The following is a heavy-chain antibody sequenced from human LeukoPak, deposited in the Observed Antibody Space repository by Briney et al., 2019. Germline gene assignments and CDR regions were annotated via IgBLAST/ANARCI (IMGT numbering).Heavy chain of an antibody. Sequence: PSETLSLTCIVPGGAISSSSHYWGWIRQPPGKGLEWIGSIYHSGSTVYNPSLKSRVAISVDTSRNQFSLKLNSVTASDTAVYYCARNTTVTDWYFDLWGRGTLVTVSS. V-gene: IGHV4-39*01. J-gene: IGHJ2*01. CDR3: ARNTTVTDWYFDL. D-gene: IGHD4-17*01. CDR1: GGAISSSSHY. CDR2: IYHSGST.